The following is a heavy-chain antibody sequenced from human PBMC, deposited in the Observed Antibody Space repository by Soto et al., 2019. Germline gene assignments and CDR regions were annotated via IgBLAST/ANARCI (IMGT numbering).Heavy chain of an antibody. Sequence: LGESLKISCKGSGYSFTSYWISWVRQMPGKGLEWMGRIDPSDSYNNHSPSFQGHVTMSADKSITTAYLQWSSLKASDTAMYYCARRDNQDALDVWGQGTMVTVSS. D-gene: IGHD2-15*01. CDR2: IDPSDSYN. J-gene: IGHJ3*01. V-gene: IGHV5-10-1*01. CDR3: ARRDNQDALDV. CDR1: GYSFTSYW.